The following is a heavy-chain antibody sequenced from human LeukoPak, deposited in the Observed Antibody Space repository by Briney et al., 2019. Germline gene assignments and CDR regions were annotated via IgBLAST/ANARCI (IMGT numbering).Heavy chain of an antibody. Sequence: PSETLSLTCTVSGGSIVGYYWRWIRQPPGKGLEWIGYIYYNGSTKYNPSPVSRVTISLGKSKKQFSLKMNSMTAADTAVFYCSRYLAAGYFDLWGRGTLVTVSS. D-gene: IGHD6-25*01. CDR3: SRYLAAGYFDL. CDR1: GGSIVGYY. V-gene: IGHV4-59*08. J-gene: IGHJ2*01. CDR2: IYYNGST.